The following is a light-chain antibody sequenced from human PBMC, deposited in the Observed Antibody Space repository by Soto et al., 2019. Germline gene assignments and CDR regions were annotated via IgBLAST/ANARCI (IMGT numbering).Light chain of an antibody. CDR1: TSDIGTYSY. V-gene: IGLV2-14*03. CDR3: SSSTGISAPL. Sequence: QSALTQPASVSGTPGQSITISCTGSTSDIGTYSYVSWYQQHAGTAPKLIIYDVSNRPSGVSNRFSGSKSGSTASLTISGLEAEDEAYYYSSSSTGISAPLFATGTKVTVL. J-gene: IGLJ1*01. CDR2: DVS.